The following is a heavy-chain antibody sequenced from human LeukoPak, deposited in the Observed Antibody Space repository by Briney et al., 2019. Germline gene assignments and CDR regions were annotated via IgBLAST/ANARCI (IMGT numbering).Heavy chain of an antibody. CDR2: INPNSGGT. CDR3: ARDPTPEYYYDSTGYFT. V-gene: IGHV1-2*02. J-gene: IGHJ5*02. CDR1: GYTFTGYY. Sequence: ASVKVSCKASGYTFTGYYMHWVRQAPGQGLEWMGWINPNSGGTNYAQKFQGRVTMTRDTSISTAYMELSRLRSDDTAVYYCARDPTPEYYYDSTGYFTWGQGTLVTVSS. D-gene: IGHD3-22*01.